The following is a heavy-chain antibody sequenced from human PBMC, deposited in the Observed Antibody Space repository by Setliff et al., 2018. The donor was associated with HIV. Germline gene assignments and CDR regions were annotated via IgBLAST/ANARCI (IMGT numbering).Heavy chain of an antibody. CDR3: ARAPPGIQNDAFDI. CDR1: GGSFSGYY. J-gene: IGHJ3*02. V-gene: IGHV4-34*01. Sequence: PSETLSLTCAVYGGSFSGYYWSWIRQPPGKGLEWIGEINHSGRINYNPSLKSRVTISVDTSKNRFSLKLSSVTAADTAVFYCARAPPGIQNDAFDIWGQGAMVTVSS. CDR2: INHSGRI.